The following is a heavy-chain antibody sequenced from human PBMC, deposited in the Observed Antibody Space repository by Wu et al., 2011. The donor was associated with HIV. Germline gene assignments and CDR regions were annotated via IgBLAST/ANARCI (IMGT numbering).Heavy chain of an antibody. V-gene: IGHV1-2*02. D-gene: IGHD5-24*01. CDR1: GYTFTGYN. J-gene: IGHJ3*02. CDR2: INPNSGGT. CDR3: ATTVQSDSNGYYYRPFDI. Sequence: QIQLVQSGAEVKKPGASVKVSCKASGYTFTGYNIHWVRQAPGQGLEWLGWINPNSGGTNYAQTSQDRVTLTRDKSISTAYMDLSSLQSDDTAVYYCATTVQSDSNGYYYRPFDIWGQGTLVTVSS.